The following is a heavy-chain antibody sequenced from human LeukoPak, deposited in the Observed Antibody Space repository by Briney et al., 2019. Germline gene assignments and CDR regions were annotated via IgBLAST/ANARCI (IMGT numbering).Heavy chain of an antibody. Sequence: GESLRLSCAASGFTFSSYAMSWVRQAPGKGLEWVSAISGSGGSTYYADSVKGRFTISRDNSKNTLYLQMNSLRAEDTAVYYCAKGDMIVVVPTDYWGQGTLVTVSS. D-gene: IGHD3-22*01. CDR1: GFTFSSYA. V-gene: IGHV3-23*01. J-gene: IGHJ4*02. CDR2: ISGSGGST. CDR3: AKGDMIVVVPTDY.